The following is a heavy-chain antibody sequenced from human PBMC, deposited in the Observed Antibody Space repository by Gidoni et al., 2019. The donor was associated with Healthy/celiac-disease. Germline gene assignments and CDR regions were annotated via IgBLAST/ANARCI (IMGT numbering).Heavy chain of an antibody. Sequence: EVQLVASGGGLVQPGGSLRLSCAASGFTFSSYSMNWVRQAPGKGLEWVSYISSSSSTIYYADSVKGRFTISRDNAKNSLYLQMNSLRDEDTAVYYCARDQGCSGGSCYSDAFDIWGQGTMVTVSS. CDR1: GFTFSSYS. D-gene: IGHD2-15*01. V-gene: IGHV3-48*02. CDR3: ARDQGCSGGSCYSDAFDI. J-gene: IGHJ3*02. CDR2: ISSSSSTI.